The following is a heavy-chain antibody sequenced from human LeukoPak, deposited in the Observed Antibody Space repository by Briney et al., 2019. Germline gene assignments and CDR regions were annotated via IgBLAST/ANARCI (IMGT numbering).Heavy chain of an antibody. CDR1: GYSISSGYY. D-gene: IGHD3-22*01. J-gene: IGHJ4*02. Sequence: PSETLSLTCTVSGYSISSGYYWGWIRQPPGKGLEWIGSIYHSGSTYYNPSLKSRVTISVDTSKNQFSLKLSSVTAADTAVYYCARVAYYYDSSGYPYYFDYWGQGTLVTVSS. CDR3: ARVAYYYDSSGYPYYFDY. V-gene: IGHV4-38-2*02. CDR2: IYHSGST.